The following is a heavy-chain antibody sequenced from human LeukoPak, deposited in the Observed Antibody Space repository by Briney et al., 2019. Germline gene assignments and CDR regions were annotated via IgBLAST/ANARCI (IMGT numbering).Heavy chain of an antibody. CDR1: RYTFTSYY. J-gene: IGHJ4*02. CDR2: INPSGGST. CDR3: ARYGSGSYYKGEEFDY. V-gene: IGHV1-46*01. D-gene: IGHD3-10*01. Sequence: ASVKVSCKASRYTFTSYYMHWVRQAPGQGLEWMGIINPSGGSTSYAQKFQGRVTMTRDTSTSTVYMELSSLRSEDTAVYYCARYGSGSYYKGEEFDYWGQGTLVTVSS.